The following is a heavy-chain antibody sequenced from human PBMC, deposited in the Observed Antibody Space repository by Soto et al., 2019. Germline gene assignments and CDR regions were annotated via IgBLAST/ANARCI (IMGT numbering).Heavy chain of an antibody. Sequence: EVYLVQSGAEVKKPGESLKISCRTSVYNFGTSWIGWVRQMPGNGLEWIGLIYPSYSDTTYSAPFEGDVTISADKSTHTAYLQWRSLQPSASAILYCGRRSGSHMWVDSWGQGALVNVAA. V-gene: IGHV5-51*01. D-gene: IGHD1-26*01. J-gene: IGHJ4*02. CDR3: GRRSGSHMWVDS. CDR2: IYPSYSDT. CDR1: VYNFGTSW.